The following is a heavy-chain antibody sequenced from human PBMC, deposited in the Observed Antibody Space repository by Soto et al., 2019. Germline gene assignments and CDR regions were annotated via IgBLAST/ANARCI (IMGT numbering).Heavy chain of an antibody. D-gene: IGHD6-6*01. J-gene: IGHJ4*02. V-gene: IGHV1-18*01. CDR3: ARFDSSGLIFDY. CDR1: GYTFTSYG. Sequence: QVQLVQSGAEVKKPGASVKVSCKASGYTFTSYGISWVRQAPGQGLEWMGWITPNNGNTKYAQKLQGRVTMTTDTSTSTAYMELRSLRSDDPAVYSCARFDSSGLIFDYWGQGTLVTVSS. CDR2: ITPNNGNT.